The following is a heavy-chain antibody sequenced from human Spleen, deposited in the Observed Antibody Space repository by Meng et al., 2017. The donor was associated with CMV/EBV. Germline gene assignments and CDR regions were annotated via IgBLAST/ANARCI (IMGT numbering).Heavy chain of an antibody. V-gene: IGHV1-46*01. D-gene: IGHD2-21*02. CDR3: ARIERRRILKYCGSDCSTTDY. J-gene: IGHJ4*02. CDR2: INPSGGRT. Sequence: YHIHWVRQAPGQGLEWLGIINPSGGRTSYAQNFQGRITMTRDTSTSTVYMELSSLGSEDTAVYYCARIERRRILKYCGSDCSTTDYWGQGTLVTVSS. CDR1: YH.